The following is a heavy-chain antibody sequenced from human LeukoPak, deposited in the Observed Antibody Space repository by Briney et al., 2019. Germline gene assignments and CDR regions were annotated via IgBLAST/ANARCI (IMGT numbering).Heavy chain of an antibody. Sequence: PGGSLRLSCAASGFTFSAYAMMWVRQAPGKGLEWVSSIVATYEGTFYADSVQGRFIISRDNSESTVSLQMNSLRAEDTAVYYCARAKAGGLVDLFDPWGQGTLVTVSS. D-gene: IGHD3/OR15-3a*01. CDR1: GFTFSAYA. V-gene: IGHV3-23*01. CDR2: IVATYEGT. CDR3: ARAKAGGLVDLFDP. J-gene: IGHJ5*02.